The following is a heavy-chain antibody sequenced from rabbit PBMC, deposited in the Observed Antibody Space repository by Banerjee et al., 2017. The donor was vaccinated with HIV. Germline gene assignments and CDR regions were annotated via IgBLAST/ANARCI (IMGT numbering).Heavy chain of an antibody. Sequence: QEQLVESGGGLVQPGGSLKLSCKASGFDFSSYGVSWVRQAPGKGLEWIACIWADSGSTYYASWAKGRFTISKTSSTTVTLQMTSLTAADTATYFCARDPAGDGYARFNLWGPGTLVTVS. D-gene: IGHD6-1*01. J-gene: IGHJ4*01. V-gene: IGHV1S45*01. CDR3: ARDPAGDGYARFNL. CDR1: GFDFSSYG. CDR2: IWADSGST.